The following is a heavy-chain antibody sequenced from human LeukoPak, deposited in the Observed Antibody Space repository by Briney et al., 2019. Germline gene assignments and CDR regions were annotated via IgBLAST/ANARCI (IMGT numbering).Heavy chain of an antibody. CDR1: GYTFTSYD. Sequence: ASVKVFCKASGYTFTSYDINWVRQATGQGLEWMGWMNPNSGNTGYAQKFQGRVTMTRNTSISTAYMELSSLRSEDTAVYYCARGGEGYCSSTSCYYYYYGMDVWGQGTTVTVSS. CDR3: ARGGEGYCSSTSCYYYYYGMDV. D-gene: IGHD2-2*01. J-gene: IGHJ6*02. V-gene: IGHV1-8*01. CDR2: MNPNSGNT.